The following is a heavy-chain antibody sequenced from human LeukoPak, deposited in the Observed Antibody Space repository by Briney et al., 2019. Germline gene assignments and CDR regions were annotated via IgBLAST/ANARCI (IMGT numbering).Heavy chain of an antibody. D-gene: IGHD3-10*01. CDR3: AKAIYPGYYGSGSYYLDY. Sequence: PGGSLRLSCAASGFTFSSYGMHWVRQAPGKGLEWVAVISYDGSNKYYADSVKGRFTISRDNSKNTLYLQMNSLRAEDTAVYYCAKAIYPGYYGSGSYYLDYWGQGTLVTVSS. CDR2: ISYDGSNK. J-gene: IGHJ4*02. CDR1: GFTFSSYG. V-gene: IGHV3-30*18.